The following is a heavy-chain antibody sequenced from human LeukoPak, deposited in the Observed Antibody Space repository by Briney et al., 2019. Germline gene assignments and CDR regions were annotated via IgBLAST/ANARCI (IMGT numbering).Heavy chain of an antibody. J-gene: IGHJ3*01. D-gene: IGHD1-1*01. CDR3: VRYGRRANDQPFDV. CDR1: EFTFSDYY. Sequence: GGSLRLSCAASEFTFSDYYMSWIRQAPGKGLEWVASIDEDGSETNYVDSVTGRFTVSRDHAKNSLFLQMNSLRAEDTAVYYCVRYGRRANDQPFDVWGQGTMVTVSS. V-gene: IGHV3-7*01. CDR2: IDEDGSET.